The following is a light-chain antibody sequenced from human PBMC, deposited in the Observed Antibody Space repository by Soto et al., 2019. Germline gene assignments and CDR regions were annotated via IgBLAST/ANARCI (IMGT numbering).Light chain of an antibody. J-gene: IGKJ5*01. Sequence: EIVLKQYPANRSLSPGERASLSWGASQSVSSKLAWYQQKPGQAPRLLIYGASTRAAGIPDRFSGSVSGTDGTLTITRLQTEDSAVYVCQQCTGPTTTFGQGTRLEI. V-gene: IGKV3D-15*01. CDR3: QQCTGPTTT. CDR1: QSVSSK. CDR2: GAS.